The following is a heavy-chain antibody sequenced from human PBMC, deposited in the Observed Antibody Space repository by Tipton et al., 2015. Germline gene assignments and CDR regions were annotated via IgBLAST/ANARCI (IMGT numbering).Heavy chain of an antibody. D-gene: IGHD2-15*01. CDR3: AMGGCSGGSCNWSRGYWFDP. Sequence: GLVKPSETLSLTCAVYGGSLRGYYWSWIRQSPGKGLEWIGEINYDGHTNYNPSLKNRVTVSLDTSNYQFSLKLTSVTAADTAVYYSAMGGCSGGSCNWSRGYWFDPWGQGALVTVSS. CDR1: GGSLRGYY. V-gene: IGHV4-34*01. J-gene: IGHJ5*02. CDR2: INYDGHT.